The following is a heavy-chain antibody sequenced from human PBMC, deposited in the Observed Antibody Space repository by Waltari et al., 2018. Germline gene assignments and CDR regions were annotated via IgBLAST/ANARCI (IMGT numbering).Heavy chain of an antibody. J-gene: IGHJ4*02. V-gene: IGHV3-53*01. CDR3: ARDGSSGGYYNY. CDR1: GLPVSSTY. CDR2: IYSGGST. D-gene: IGHD6-19*01. Sequence: EVQLVESGGGLLQPGGSLRLSCAASGLPVSSTYLRWGRQAPGKGLEWVSVIYSGGSTYYADSGKGRGTISRDKSKNTLYLQMNSLRAEDTAVYDCARDGSSGGYYNYWGQGTLVTVSS.